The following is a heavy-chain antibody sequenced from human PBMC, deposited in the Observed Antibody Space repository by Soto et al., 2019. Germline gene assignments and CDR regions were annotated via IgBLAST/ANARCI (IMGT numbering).Heavy chain of an antibody. Sequence: PSQTLSLTCVISGDSVSSNSAAWTWIRQSPSGGLEWLGRTYYRSKWYYDYAISVKSRITINPDTSKNQFSLQLNSVTPEDTAVYYCARGLWSGYYSNWFDPWGQGTQVTV. CDR2: TYYRSKWYY. CDR1: GDSVSSNSAA. V-gene: IGHV6-1*01. D-gene: IGHD3-3*01. CDR3: ARGLWSGYYSNWFDP. J-gene: IGHJ5*02.